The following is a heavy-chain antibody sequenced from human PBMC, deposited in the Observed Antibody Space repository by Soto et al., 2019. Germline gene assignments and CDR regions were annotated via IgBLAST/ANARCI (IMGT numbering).Heavy chain of an antibody. CDR2: IIPYNGKT. V-gene: IGHV1-18*01. CDR1: GGTFSSYT. Sequence: ASVKVSCKASGGTFSSYTISWVRQAPGQGLEWMGRIIPYNGKTNYAQKVQGRVTMTTDTSTSTAYMELRSLRSDDTAVYYCARDYSSGWSTNFWGKGENWFDPWGQGTLVTVSS. CDR3: ARDYSSGWSTNFWGKGENWFDP. D-gene: IGHD6-19*01. J-gene: IGHJ5*02.